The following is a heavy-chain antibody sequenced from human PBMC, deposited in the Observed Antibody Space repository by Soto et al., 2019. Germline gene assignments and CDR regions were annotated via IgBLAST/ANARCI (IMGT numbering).Heavy chain of an antibody. CDR3: AREISSSWMDV. Sequence: QEQLVQSGAEVKQPGASVKVSCKASGYTFTGNYLHWVRQAPGQGLEWMGWINPNSGGTKYAQKFQGWVTMTRDTSISTAYMELSRLRSDDTAVYYCAREISSSWMDVWGQGTTVTVSS. D-gene: IGHD6-13*01. CDR2: INPNSGGT. J-gene: IGHJ6*02. CDR1: GYTFTGNY. V-gene: IGHV1-2*04.